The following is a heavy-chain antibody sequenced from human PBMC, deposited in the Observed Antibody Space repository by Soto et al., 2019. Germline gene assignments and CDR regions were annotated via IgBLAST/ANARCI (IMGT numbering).Heavy chain of an antibody. Sequence: GGSLRLSCAASGFTFSGSAMHWARQASGKGLEWVGRIRSKVNSYATAYAASVKGRFTISRDDSKNTAYLQMNSLKTEDTAVYYCTRQRAYSSGQCWFDPWGQGTLVTVSS. V-gene: IGHV3-73*01. CDR1: GFTFSGSA. J-gene: IGHJ5*02. D-gene: IGHD5-18*01. CDR2: IRSKVNSYAT. CDR3: TRQRAYSSGQCWFDP.